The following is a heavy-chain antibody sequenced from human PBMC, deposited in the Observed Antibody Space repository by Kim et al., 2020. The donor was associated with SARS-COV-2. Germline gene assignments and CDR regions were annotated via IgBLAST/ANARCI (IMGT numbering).Heavy chain of an antibody. J-gene: IGHJ2*01. D-gene: IGHD2-2*01. CDR3: ARSVVVPAASSAWYFDL. CDR1: GGSFSGYY. V-gene: IGHV4-34*01. Sequence: SETLSLTCAVYGGSFSGYYWSWIRQPPGKGLEWIGEINHSGSTNYNPSLKSRVTISVDTSKNQFSLKLSSVTAADTAVYYCARSVVVPAASSAWYFDLWGRGTLVTVSS. CDR2: INHSGST.